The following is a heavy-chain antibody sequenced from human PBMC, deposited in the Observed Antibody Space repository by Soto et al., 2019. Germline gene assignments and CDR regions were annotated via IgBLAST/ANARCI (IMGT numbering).Heavy chain of an antibody. Sequence: SETLSLTCTVSGGSISSSNYYWGWIRQPPGKGLEWIGSIYYSGSTYYNPSLKSRVTISVDTSKNQFSLKLSSVTAADTAVYYCARQLGYCSSTSCQSYYYYYMDVWGKGTTVTVSS. D-gene: IGHD2-2*01. CDR3: ARQLGYCSSTSCQSYYYYYMDV. V-gene: IGHV4-39*01. CDR1: GGSISSSNYY. J-gene: IGHJ6*03. CDR2: IYYSGST.